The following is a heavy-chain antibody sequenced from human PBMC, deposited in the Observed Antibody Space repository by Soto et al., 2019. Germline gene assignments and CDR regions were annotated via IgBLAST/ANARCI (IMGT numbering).Heavy chain of an antibody. J-gene: IGHJ6*02. V-gene: IGHV3-23*04. CDR2: ISGSGAGT. CDR1: GFSFSNYA. CDR3: AKRIKSGRNYVVNAMDV. D-gene: IGHD1-26*01. Sequence: EVQLVESGGNLVQVGGSLRLSCVASGFSFSNYAVTWVRQAPGKGLEWVSAISGSGAGTYYANSVKGRFTISRDNSKNTVHLQMNSLRVEDTAVYHCAKRIKSGRNYVVNAMDVWGQGTTVIVS.